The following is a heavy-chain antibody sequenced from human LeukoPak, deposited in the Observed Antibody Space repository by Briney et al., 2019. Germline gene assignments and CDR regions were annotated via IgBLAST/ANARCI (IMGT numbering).Heavy chain of an antibody. D-gene: IGHD3-10*01. V-gene: IGHV3-23*01. J-gene: IGHJ4*02. CDR1: GFTSSSYA. CDR3: SKDRTTSGGAEGY. CDR2: ISGSGGGT. Sequence: GGSLRLSCAASGFTSSSYAMSWVRQAPGGGLEWVSGISGSGGGTYYADSVKGRFTISRDNSKNTLYLQMNSLRAEDTAIYYCSKDRTTSGGAEGYWGQGTLVTVSA.